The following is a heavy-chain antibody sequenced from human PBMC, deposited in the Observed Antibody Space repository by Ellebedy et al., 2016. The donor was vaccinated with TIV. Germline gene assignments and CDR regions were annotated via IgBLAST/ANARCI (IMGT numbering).Heavy chain of an antibody. CDR3: AREDLLSSSSSDHHGVDV. CDR2: IDPRTGST. CDR1: GYTFTSYY. V-gene: IGHV1-46*01. D-gene: IGHD6-6*01. Sequence: AASVKVSCKASGYTFTSYYMHWVRQAPGQGLEWMGIIDPRTGSTTYAHKFQGRVTVTRDTSTSTVYMELSSLRSEDTAVYYCAREDLLSSSSSDHHGVDVWGQGTTVTVSS. J-gene: IGHJ6*02.